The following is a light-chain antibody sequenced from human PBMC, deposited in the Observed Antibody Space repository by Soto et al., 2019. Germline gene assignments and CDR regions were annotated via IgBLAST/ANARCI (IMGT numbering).Light chain of an antibody. Sequence: TQYGACRSTSVEDSVTMTCRASQSISSYLNWYQQKPGKAPKLLIYAASSLQSGVPSRFSGSGSGTDFTLTISSLQPEDFAPYYCQQANIFPLPFGGG. CDR2: AAS. J-gene: IGKJ4*01. CDR1: QSISSY. CDR3: QQANIFPLP. V-gene: IGKV1-39*01.